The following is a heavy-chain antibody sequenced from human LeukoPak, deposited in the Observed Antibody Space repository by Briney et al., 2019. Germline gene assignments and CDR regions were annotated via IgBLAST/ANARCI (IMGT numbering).Heavy chain of an antibody. D-gene: IGHD3-10*01. V-gene: IGHV4-34*01. CDR3: ARASYYYGSGSYYPRPYYYYYYMDV. J-gene: IGHJ6*03. CDR2: INHSGST. Sequence: SETLSLTCAVYGGSFSGYYWSWIRQPPGKGLEWIGEINHSGSTNYNPSLKSRVTISVDTSKNQFSLKLSSVTAADTAVYYCARASYYYGSGSYYPRPYYYYYYMDVWGKGTTVTVSS. CDR1: GGSFSGYY.